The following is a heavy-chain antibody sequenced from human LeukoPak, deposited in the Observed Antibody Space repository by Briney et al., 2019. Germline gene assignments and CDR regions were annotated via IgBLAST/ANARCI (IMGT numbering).Heavy chain of an antibody. Sequence: PGGSLRLSCAASGFTFSSYGMHWVRQAPGKGLEWVAVISYDGSNKYYADSVKGRFTISRDNSKNTLYLQMNSLRAEDTAVYYCAKDLGWGSGSYSYYYGMDVWGQGTTVTVSS. D-gene: IGHD3-10*01. CDR3: AKDLGWGSGSYSYYYGMDV. V-gene: IGHV3-30*18. J-gene: IGHJ6*02. CDR2: ISYDGSNK. CDR1: GFTFSSYG.